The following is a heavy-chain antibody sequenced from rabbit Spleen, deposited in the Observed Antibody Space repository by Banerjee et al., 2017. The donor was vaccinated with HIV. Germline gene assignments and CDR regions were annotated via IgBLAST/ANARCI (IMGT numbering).Heavy chain of an antibody. CDR3: ARDTGSSFSSYGMDL. Sequence: QSLEESGGGLVKPGASLTLTCTASGFSFSSDYDMCWVRQATGKGLEWIGTIWTGSTSITWYASWALGRFTISKTSSTTVTLQLDSLTAADTATYFCARDTGSSFSSYGMDLWGPGTLVTVS. D-gene: IGHD8-1*01. J-gene: IGHJ6*01. V-gene: IGHV1S40*01. CDR2: IWTGSTSIT. CDR1: GFSFSSDYD.